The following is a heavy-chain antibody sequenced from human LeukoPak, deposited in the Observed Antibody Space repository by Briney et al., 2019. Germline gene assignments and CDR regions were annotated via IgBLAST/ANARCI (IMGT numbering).Heavy chain of an antibody. CDR2: ICNSGST. V-gene: IGHV4-38-2*02. CDR3: ARDDSTTYYFDY. D-gene: IGHD1-1*01. J-gene: IGHJ4*02. Sequence: SETLSLTCTVSGYSISSGYFWGWIRQPPGKGLEWIGTICNSGSTNYNPSLKSRVTISVDTSKNQFSLKLSSVTAADTAVYYCARDDSTTYYFDYWGQGTLVTVSS. CDR1: GYSISSGYF.